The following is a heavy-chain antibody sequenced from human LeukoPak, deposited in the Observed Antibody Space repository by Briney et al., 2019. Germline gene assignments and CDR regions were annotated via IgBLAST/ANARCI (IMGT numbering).Heavy chain of an antibody. V-gene: IGHV1-2*02. CDR2: INPNRGDT. CDR3: TRDLLGFATTPLSD. D-gene: IGHD4-17*01. CDR1: GYTFTNYY. Sequence: ASVRVSCKASGYTFTNYYMHWVRQAPGHGLEWMGWINPNRGDTNYAQKFQGRVTMTRDTSMSTAFMELTRLTSDDTAVYYCTRDLLGFATTPLSDWGQGTLVTVSS. J-gene: IGHJ4*02.